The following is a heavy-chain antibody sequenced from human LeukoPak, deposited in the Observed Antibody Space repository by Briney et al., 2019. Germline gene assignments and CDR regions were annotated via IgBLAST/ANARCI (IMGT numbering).Heavy chain of an antibody. J-gene: IGHJ4*02. CDR2: IYHSGST. CDR1: GGSISSSNW. Sequence: PSETLSLTCAVSGGSISSSNWWSWVRQPPGKGLEWIGEIYHSGSTNYNPSLESRVTVSVDKSKNQFSLDLSSVTAADTAVYYCARGAYYYEDWGQGTLVTVSS. D-gene: IGHD3-22*01. CDR3: ARGAYYYED. V-gene: IGHV4-4*02.